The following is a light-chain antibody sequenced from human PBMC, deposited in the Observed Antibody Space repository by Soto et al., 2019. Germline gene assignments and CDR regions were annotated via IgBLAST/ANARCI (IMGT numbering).Light chain of an antibody. CDR3: SSYASIPPHVL. Sequence: QSALTQPASVSGSPGQSITIACSGTNSDIGSYDYVSWYQHNPSTAPQLIICEVTYRYSGVSGRFSASKSANTASLTISGLQPEAEAVYDCSSYASIPPHVLFGGGPKLT. CDR1: NSDIGSYDY. CDR2: EVT. J-gene: IGLJ2*01. V-gene: IGLV2-14*01.